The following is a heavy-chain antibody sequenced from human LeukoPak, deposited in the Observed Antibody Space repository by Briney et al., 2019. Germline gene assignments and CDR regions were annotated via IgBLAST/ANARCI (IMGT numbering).Heavy chain of an antibody. CDR2: INHSASA. J-gene: IGHJ4*02. D-gene: IGHD3-16*02. Sequence: PSETLSLTCAVYGGSFSGYYWNWIRQVPGKGLEWIGEINHSASARYSPSLKSRVTMSVDTSKNQFSLKLTSVTAVDTAIYYCAREIIWGTYRRLYYFDSWGQGTLVTVSS. CDR3: AREIIWGTYRRLYYFDS. V-gene: IGHV4-34*01. CDR1: GGSFSGYY.